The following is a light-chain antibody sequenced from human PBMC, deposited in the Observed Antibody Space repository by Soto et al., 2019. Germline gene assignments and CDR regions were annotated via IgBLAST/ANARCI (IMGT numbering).Light chain of an antibody. J-gene: IGLJ2*01. Sequence: QSALTQPPSASGSPGQSVTISCTGTSRDVGGYNYVSWYQQHPGKAPKAMIYEVNKRPSGVPDRFSGSKSGNTASLTVSGLQAEDEADYYCSSYGGRNNLIFGGGTKVTVL. CDR1: SRDVGGYNY. V-gene: IGLV2-8*01. CDR3: SSYGGRNNLI. CDR2: EVN.